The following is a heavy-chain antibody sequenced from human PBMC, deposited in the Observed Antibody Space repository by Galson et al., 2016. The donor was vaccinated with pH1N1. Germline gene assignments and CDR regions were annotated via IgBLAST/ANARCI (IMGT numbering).Heavy chain of an antibody. J-gene: IGHJ4*02. Sequence: TLSLTCTVSGGSISSGGYYWSWIRQPAGKGLEWIGDIYTSGNTNYNPSLKSRVTISVDTSKNQFSLKLSSVTAADTAVYYGARVVTWELGNYFDYWGQGTLVTVSS. CDR3: ARVVTWELGNYFDY. D-gene: IGHD1-26*01. V-gene: IGHV4-61*09. CDR1: GGSISSGGYY. CDR2: IYTSGNT.